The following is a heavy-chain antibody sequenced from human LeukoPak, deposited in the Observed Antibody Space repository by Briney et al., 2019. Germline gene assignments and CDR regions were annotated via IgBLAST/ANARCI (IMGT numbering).Heavy chain of an antibody. V-gene: IGHV4-4*07. CDR3: VGDRSSYADY. J-gene: IGHJ4*02. Sequence: SETLSLTCTVSGGSISSYYWSWIRQPAGKGLEWIGRISTSASTTYNPSLKSRVTMSLDTSKNQFSLRLSSVTAADTAVYYCVGDRSSYADYWGPGTLVTVSS. D-gene: IGHD3-22*01. CDR2: ISTSAST. CDR1: GGSISSYY.